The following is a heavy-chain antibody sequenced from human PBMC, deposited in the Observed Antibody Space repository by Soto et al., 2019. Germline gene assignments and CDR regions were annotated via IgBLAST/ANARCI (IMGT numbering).Heavy chain of an antibody. CDR1: GGSISSGGYY. J-gene: IGHJ5*02. CDR3: ARVISGGHNWFDP. D-gene: IGHD2-21*01. V-gene: IGHV4-31*03. CDR2: IYYSGST. Sequence: TLSLTCTVAGGSISSGGYYWSWLRQHPGKGLEWIGYIYYSGSTYYNPSLKSRVTISVDTSKNQFSLKLSSVTAADTAVYYRARVISGGHNWFDPWGQGTLVTVSS.